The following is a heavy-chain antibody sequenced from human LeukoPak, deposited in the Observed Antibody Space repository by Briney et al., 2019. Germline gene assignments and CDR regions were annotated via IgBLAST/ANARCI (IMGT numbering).Heavy chain of an antibody. Sequence: PGGSLRLSCAASGFTFSSYAMSWVRQAPGKGLEWVGFIRSKAYGGTTEYAASVKGRFTISRDDSKSIAYLQMNSLKTEDTAVYYCTTQDYYYGMDVWGQGTTVTVSS. CDR3: TTQDYYYGMDV. V-gene: IGHV3-49*04. CDR1: GFTFSSYA. CDR2: IRSKAYGGTT. J-gene: IGHJ6*02.